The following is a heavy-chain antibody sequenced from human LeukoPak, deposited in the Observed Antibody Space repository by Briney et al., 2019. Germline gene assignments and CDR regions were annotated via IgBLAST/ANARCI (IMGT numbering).Heavy chain of an antibody. CDR1: GGSISSSSYY. CDR3: VNYYDSSDYQQPNHFDY. CDR2: IYYSGST. D-gene: IGHD3-22*01. J-gene: IGHJ4*02. Sequence: SETLSLTCTVSGGSISSSSYYWGWIRQPPGKGLVWIGSIYYSGSTYYNPCLKSRFTISVDTSKNQFSLKLSSVTAADTAVYYCVNYYDSSDYQQPNHFDYWGQGTLVTVSS. V-gene: IGHV4-39*01.